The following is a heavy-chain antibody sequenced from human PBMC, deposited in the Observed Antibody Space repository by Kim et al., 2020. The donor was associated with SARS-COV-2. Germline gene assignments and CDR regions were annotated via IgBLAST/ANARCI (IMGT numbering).Heavy chain of an antibody. V-gene: IGHV4-39*02. Sequence: SETLSLTCTVSGGSISSSSYYWGWIRQPPGKGLEWIGSIYYSGSTYYNPSLKSRVTISVDTSKNQFSLKLSSVTAADTAVYYCAREGGRGYQLLFPRFDPWGQGTLVTVSS. CDR1: GGSISSSSYY. J-gene: IGHJ5*02. CDR3: AREGGRGYQLLFPRFDP. D-gene: IGHD2-2*01. CDR2: IYYSGST.